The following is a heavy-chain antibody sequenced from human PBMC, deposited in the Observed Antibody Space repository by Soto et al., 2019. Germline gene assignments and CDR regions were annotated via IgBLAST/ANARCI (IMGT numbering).Heavy chain of an antibody. CDR1: GFTFSAYV. Sequence: EVEVLESGGGLVQPGGSLRLPCAASGFTFSAYVMSWVRQAPGKGLEWVSSITSSGGGTYYADSVKGRFTVSRDNSKNTVYLQMNSLRDEDTAVYYCAKLTAAWGQGTLVTVSS. CDR3: AKLTAA. J-gene: IGHJ4*02. V-gene: IGHV3-23*01. D-gene: IGHD6-13*01. CDR2: ITSSGGGT.